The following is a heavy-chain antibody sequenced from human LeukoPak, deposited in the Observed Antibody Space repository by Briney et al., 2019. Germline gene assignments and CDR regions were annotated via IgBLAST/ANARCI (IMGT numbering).Heavy chain of an antibody. J-gene: IGHJ5*02. CDR1: GTSIRSYY. V-gene: IGHV4-59*01. D-gene: IGHD6-6*01. CDR3: ARVGSSSINWFDP. CDR2: IFYGGDS. Sequence: PSETLSLTCTVSGTSIRSYYWTWIRQPPGKGVEWIGNIFYGGDSNYNPYLKSRVTMSVDTSKNQFSLKLSSVTAADTAVYYCARVGSSSINWFDPWGQGTLVTVSS.